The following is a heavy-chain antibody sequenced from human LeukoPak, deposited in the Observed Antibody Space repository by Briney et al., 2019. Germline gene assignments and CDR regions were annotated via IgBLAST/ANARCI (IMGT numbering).Heavy chain of an antibody. Sequence: ASVKVSCKASGYTFTSYDINWVRQATGQGLEWMGWVNPNSGNTGYAQKFQGRVTMTRNTSISTAYMELSSLGSKDTAVYYCARGGYYGSGSYYTIDSWGQGTLVTVSS. CDR2: VNPNSGNT. CDR3: ARGGYYGSGSYYTIDS. CDR1: GYTFTSYD. V-gene: IGHV1-8*01. D-gene: IGHD3-10*01. J-gene: IGHJ4*02.